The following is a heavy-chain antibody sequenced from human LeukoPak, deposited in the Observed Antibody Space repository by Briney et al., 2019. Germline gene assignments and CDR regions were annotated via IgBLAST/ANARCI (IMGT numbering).Heavy chain of an antibody. J-gene: IGHJ4*02. CDR3: ARDLGTARDY. CDR2: VYNGGTT. V-gene: IGHV3-66*01. Sequence: GGSLRLSCAASGFSVSSNSMSWVRQAPGKGLEWVSVVYNGGTTYYADSVRGRSTTSRDISKNTLYLQMNSLRAEDTAVYYCARDLGTARDYWGQGTLVTVSS. D-gene: IGHD5-18*01. CDR1: GFSVSSNS.